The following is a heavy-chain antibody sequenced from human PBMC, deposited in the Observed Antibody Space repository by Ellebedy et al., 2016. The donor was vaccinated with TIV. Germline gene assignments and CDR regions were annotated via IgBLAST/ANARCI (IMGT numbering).Heavy chain of an antibody. J-gene: IGHJ4*02. CDR3: VRQRDYLWPRNDY. V-gene: IGHV5-51*01. CDR1: GYSFTSYW. Sequence: GESLKISCKGSGYSFTSYWIGWVRQMPGKGLEWMGIIYPGDSDTRYSQYFQGQVTISADKSTSTAYLQLSSLKPSDTAMYFCVRQRDYLWPRNDYWGQGTLVSVSS. D-gene: IGHD3-16*01. CDR2: IYPGDSDT.